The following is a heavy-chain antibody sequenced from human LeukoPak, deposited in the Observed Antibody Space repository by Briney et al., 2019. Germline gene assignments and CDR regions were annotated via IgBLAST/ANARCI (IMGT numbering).Heavy chain of an antibody. Sequence: ASVKVSCKASGYTFTGYYMHWVRQAPGQGLEWMGWINPNSGGRNYAQKFQGWVTMTRDTSIGTAYMELSRLGSDDTAVYYCARADGSGSFYGMDVWGQGTTVTVSS. D-gene: IGHD3-10*01. CDR3: ARADGSGSFYGMDV. V-gene: IGHV1-2*04. CDR2: INPNSGGR. CDR1: GYTFTGYY. J-gene: IGHJ6*02.